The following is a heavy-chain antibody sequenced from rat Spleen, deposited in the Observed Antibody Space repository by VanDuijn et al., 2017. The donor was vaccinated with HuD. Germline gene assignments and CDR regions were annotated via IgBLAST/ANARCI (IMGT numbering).Heavy chain of an antibody. CDR1: GFTFSDYN. CDR3: VRHLGEWFFDF. J-gene: IGHJ1*01. D-gene: IGHD1-1*01. Sequence: EVQLVESGGGLVQPGRSLKLSCAASGFTFSDYNMAWVRQAPKKGLEWVATISYDGSSAYYRDSVKGRFTISRDNAQSTLYLQMDSLRSEDTATYYCVRHLGEWFFDFWGPGTMVTVSS. V-gene: IGHV5-7*01. CDR2: ISYDGSSA.